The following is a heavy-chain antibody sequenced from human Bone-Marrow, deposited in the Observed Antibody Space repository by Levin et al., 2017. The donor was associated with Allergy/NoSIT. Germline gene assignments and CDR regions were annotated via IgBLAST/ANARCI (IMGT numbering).Heavy chain of an antibody. CDR2: IYTTGST. Sequence: PSETLSLTCSVSGGSISSGRYYFTWVRQSAGKGLEWIGRIYTTGSTYYNPSLESRVTISRDTFKKEVYLTLSSVTAADTAVYYCARDRLASLYYYYMDVWGRGTTVIVSS. CDR3: ARDRLASLYYYYMDV. V-gene: IGHV4-61*02. J-gene: IGHJ6*03. CDR1: GGSISSGRYY.